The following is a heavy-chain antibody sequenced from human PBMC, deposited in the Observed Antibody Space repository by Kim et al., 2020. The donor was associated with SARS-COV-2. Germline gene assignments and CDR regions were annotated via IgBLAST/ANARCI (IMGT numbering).Heavy chain of an antibody. Sequence: GGSLRLSCVASGFTFSSYWMHWVRQAPGKGLVWVSRINSDGSSTSHADSVKGRFTISRDNAKNTLYLQMNSLRAEDTAMYYCARGYESLAGSLWGQGTLVTVYS. CDR1: GFTFSSYW. D-gene: IGHD6-19*01. CDR3: ARGYESLAGSL. CDR2: INSDGSST. J-gene: IGHJ4*02. V-gene: IGHV3-74*01.